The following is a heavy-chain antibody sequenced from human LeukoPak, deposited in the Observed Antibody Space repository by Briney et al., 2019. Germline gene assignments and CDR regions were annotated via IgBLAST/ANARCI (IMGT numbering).Heavy chain of an antibody. D-gene: IGHD3-3*01. J-gene: IGHJ4*02. CDR1: GYTFTGYY. CDR3: ARDANDFWSGYYPYYFDY. V-gene: IGHV1-2*02. CDR2: INPNSGGT. Sequence: ASVKVSCKASGYTFTGYYMHWVRQAPGQGLEWMGWINPNSGGTNYAQKFQGRVTMTRDTSISTAYMELSRLRSDDTAVYYCARDANDFWSGYYPYYFDYRGQGTLVTVSS.